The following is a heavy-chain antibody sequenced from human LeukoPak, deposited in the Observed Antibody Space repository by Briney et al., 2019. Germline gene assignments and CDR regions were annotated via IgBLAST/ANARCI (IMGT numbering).Heavy chain of an antibody. D-gene: IGHD4-17*01. CDR3: AMRYGDYVVN. CDR1: GFTLSSYG. J-gene: IGHJ4*02. Sequence: PGGSLRLSCAASGFTLSSYGMHWVRQAPGKGLEWVAVISYDGSNKYYADSVKGRFTISRDNSKNTLYLQMNSLRAEDTAVYYCAMRYGDYVVNWGQGTLVTVSS. CDR2: ISYDGSNK. V-gene: IGHV3-30*03.